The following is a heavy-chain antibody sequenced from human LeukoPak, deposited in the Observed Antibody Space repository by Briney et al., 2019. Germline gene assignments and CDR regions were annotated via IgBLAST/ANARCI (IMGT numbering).Heavy chain of an antibody. J-gene: IGHJ4*02. CDR2: ISDYSGNT. Sequence: ASVKVSCKASGYSLSSNGISWERQAPGQGLEWMGWISDYSGNTKYAQNFQDRVTLTTDRSTNTAYMELRSLRSDDTAVYYCAREGATDYYFDPWGQGTLVTVSS. V-gene: IGHV1-18*01. D-gene: IGHD4-4*01. CDR3: AREGATDYYFDP. CDR1: GYSLSSNG.